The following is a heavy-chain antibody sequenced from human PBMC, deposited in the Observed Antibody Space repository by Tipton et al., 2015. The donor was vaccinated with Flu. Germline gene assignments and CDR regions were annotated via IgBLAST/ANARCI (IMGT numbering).Heavy chain of an antibody. CDR2: ISANNGNT. CDR3: ARRYCSGAICYYGVDV. Sequence: QLVQSGAEVKKPGASVKVSCKASGYTFINYGISWVRQAPGQGLEWMGWISANNGNTNYAQKFQGRVTMTTDTSTSTACMELRSLRSADTAVYYCARRYCSGAICYYGVDVWGQGTTVTVSS. CDR1: GYTFINYG. V-gene: IGHV1-18*01. J-gene: IGHJ6*02. D-gene: IGHD2-15*01.